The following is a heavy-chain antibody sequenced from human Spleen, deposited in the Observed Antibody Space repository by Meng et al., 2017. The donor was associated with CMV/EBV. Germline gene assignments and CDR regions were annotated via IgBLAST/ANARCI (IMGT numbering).Heavy chain of an antibody. J-gene: IGHJ6*02. V-gene: IGHV4-39*07. CDR2: LYQSGST. Sequence: GSLRLSCSVSGGSISSSSYYWGWIRQPPGKGLEWIGSLYQSGSTFYNPSLKSRVTISADTSKNQFSLKLRSVTAADSAVYYCARDSPWDGGWYYGMDVWGQGTTVTVSS. CDR1: GGSISSSSYY. CDR3: ARDSPWDGGWYYGMDV. D-gene: IGHD6-19*01.